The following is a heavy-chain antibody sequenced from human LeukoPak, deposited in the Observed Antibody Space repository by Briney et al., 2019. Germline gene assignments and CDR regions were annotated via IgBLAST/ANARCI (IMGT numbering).Heavy chain of an antibody. D-gene: IGHD1-26*01. CDR1: GFTFSDHY. CDR2: TRNKANSYTT. CDR3: ARRDMTNGDIVGATRFDY. Sequence: PGGSLRLSCAASGFTFSDHYMDWVRQAPGKGLEWVGRTRNKANSYTTEYAASVKGRFTISRDDSKNSLYLQMNSLKTEDTAVYYCARRDMTNGDIVGATRFDYWGQGTLVTVSS. J-gene: IGHJ4*02. V-gene: IGHV3-72*01.